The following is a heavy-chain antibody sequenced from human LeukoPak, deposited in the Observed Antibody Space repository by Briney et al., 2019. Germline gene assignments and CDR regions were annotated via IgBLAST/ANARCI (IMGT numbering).Heavy chain of an antibody. CDR2: ISNDGSSK. CDR1: GFTFSTSA. CDR3: ASDLSAGF. J-gene: IGHJ4*02. V-gene: IGHV3-30*01. Sequence: PGGSLRLSCAASGFTFSTSAMHWVRQAPGKGLEWVAVISNDGSSKYYADSAKGRITISRDDSKNTLYLQMNSLRAEDTAVYYCASDLSAGFWGQGTLVTVSS.